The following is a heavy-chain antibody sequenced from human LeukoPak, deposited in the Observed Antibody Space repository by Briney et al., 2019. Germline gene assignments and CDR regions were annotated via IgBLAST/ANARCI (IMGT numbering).Heavy chain of an antibody. V-gene: IGHV1-46*01. D-gene: IGHD5-12*01. CDR2: INPSGGST. CDR1: GYTFTSHY. J-gene: IGHJ3*01. Sequence: ASVKVSCKASGYTFTSHYIHWVRQAPGQGLEWMGIINPSGGSTRYAQKFQGRVTMTRDMSTSTVYMELSSLRSDDTAVYYCARHALVDIVAPSAWGQGTMVTVSS. CDR3: ARHALVDIVAPSA.